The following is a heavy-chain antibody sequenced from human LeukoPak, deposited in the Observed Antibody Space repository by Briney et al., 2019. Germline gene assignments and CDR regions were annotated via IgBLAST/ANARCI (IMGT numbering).Heavy chain of an antibody. CDR1: GFTFSSYS. CDR3: ARDHYYYGSGIVSDAFDI. Sequence: PAGSLRLSCAASGFTFSSYSMNWVRQAPGKGLEWVSSISSSSSYIYYADSVKGRFTISRDNAKNSLYLQMNSLRAEDTAVYYCARDHYYYGSGIVSDAFDIWGQGTMVTVSS. D-gene: IGHD3-10*01. V-gene: IGHV3-21*01. CDR2: ISSSSSYI. J-gene: IGHJ3*02.